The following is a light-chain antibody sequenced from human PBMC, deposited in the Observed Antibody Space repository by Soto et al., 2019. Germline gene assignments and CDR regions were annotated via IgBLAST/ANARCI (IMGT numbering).Light chain of an antibody. CDR3: QHYNSYSEA. CDR2: KAS. V-gene: IGKV1-5*03. Sequence: DIQMTQSPSTLSGSVGDRVTITCRASQTISSWLAWYQQKPGKAPKLLIYKASTLKSGVPSRFSGSGSCPEFTLTISSLQPDDFATYYCQHYNSYSEAFAQGTKVELK. CDR1: QTISSW. J-gene: IGKJ1*01.